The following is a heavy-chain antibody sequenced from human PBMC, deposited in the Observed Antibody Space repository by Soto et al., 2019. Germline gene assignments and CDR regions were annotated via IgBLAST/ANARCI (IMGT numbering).Heavy chain of an antibody. V-gene: IGHV3-23*01. D-gene: IGHD2-15*01. Sequence: EVQLLESGGGLVQPGGSLRLSCAASGFTFGGHALTWVRQAPGKGLQWVSGISGSGGTTYYADFVKCRFIISRDNSKNSLCLQINSLRAEATAVYYCARENWSACSGGTCYSDYWGQGTLVTVSS. J-gene: IGHJ4*02. CDR3: ARENWSACSGGTCYSDY. CDR1: GFTFGGHA. CDR2: ISGSGGTT.